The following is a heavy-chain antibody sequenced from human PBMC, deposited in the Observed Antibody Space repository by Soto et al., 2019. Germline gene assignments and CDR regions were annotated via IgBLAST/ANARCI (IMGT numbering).Heavy chain of an antibody. J-gene: IGHJ4*02. V-gene: IGHV4-4*02. CDR1: SGSISSSNW. CDR3: ASRHSSSWYYFDY. D-gene: IGHD6-13*01. CDR2: IYHSGST. Sequence: QVHLQESGPGLVKPSGTLSLTCAVSSGSISSSNWWSWVRQPPGKGLEWIGEIYHSGSTNYNPSLKSRVTISVDKSKNQFPLKLSSVTAADTAVYYCASRHSSSWYYFDYWGQGTLVTVSS.